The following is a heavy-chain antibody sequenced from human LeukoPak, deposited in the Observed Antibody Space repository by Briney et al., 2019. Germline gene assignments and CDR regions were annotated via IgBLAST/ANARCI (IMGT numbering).Heavy chain of an antibody. V-gene: IGHV3-30*02. CDR2: IRYDGSKK. D-gene: IGHD3-9*01. CDR1: GFTFSSYG. J-gene: IGHJ4*02. CDR3: ANGPHYNILTGFYKVRSHLDY. Sequence: GGSLRLSCAASGFTFSSYGMHWVRQAPGKGLEWVAFIRYDGSKKYYADSVKGRFTISRDNSKNTLYLQMNSLRAEDTAMYYCANGPHYNILTGFYKVRSHLDYWGQGTLVTVSS.